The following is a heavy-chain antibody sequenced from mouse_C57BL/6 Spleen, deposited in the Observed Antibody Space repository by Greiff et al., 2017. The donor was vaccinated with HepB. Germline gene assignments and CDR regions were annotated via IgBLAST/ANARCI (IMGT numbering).Heavy chain of an antibody. D-gene: IGHD2-3*01. J-gene: IGHJ3*01. CDR3: ARGNDGYFPFAY. CDR2: IHPNSGST. CDR1: GYTFTSYW. Sequence: QVQLQQPGAELVKPGASVKLSCKASGYTFTSYWMHWVKQRPGQGLEWIGMIHPNSGSTNYNEKFKSKATLTVDKTSSTAYMQLSSLTSEDSAVYYCARGNDGYFPFAYWGQGTLVTVSA. V-gene: IGHV1-64*01.